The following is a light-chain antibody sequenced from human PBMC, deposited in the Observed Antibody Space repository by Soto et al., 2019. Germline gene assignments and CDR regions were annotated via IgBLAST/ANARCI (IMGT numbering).Light chain of an antibody. J-gene: IGKJ1*01. CDR3: QQYDSFSVT. V-gene: IGKV1-5*01. CDR2: DVS. CDR1: QRISGW. Sequence: DIQMPQSPSTLSASVVDRVASTFRASQRISGWLAWHQQKPGKAPKLLIYDVSALKRGVPPRFSGSGSGTEFTLTISSLQPEDFATYYCQQYDSFSVTFGQGTKVDIK.